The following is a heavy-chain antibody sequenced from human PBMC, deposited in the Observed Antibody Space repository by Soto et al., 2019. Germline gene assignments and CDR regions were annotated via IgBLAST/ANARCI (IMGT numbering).Heavy chain of an antibody. CDR2: IYHSGST. Sequence: SETLSLTCAVSSGSISSSNWWSWVRQPPGKGLEWIGEIYHSGSTNYNPSLKSRVTISVDKSKNQFSLKLSSVTAADTAVYYCARAPGVVVVPAAPNFDYWGQGTLVTVSS. V-gene: IGHV4-4*02. J-gene: IGHJ4*02. CDR1: SGSISSSNW. CDR3: ARAPGVVVVPAAPNFDY. D-gene: IGHD2-2*01.